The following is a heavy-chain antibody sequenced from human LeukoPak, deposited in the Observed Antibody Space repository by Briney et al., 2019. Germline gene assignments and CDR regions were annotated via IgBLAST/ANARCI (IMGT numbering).Heavy chain of an antibody. CDR3: ARNTYSYGPRFDY. CDR2: ISSSSSYI. CDR1: GFTFSSYS. J-gene: IGHJ4*02. Sequence: GGSLRLSCAASGFTFSSYSMNWVRQALGKGLEWVSSISSSSSYIYYADSVKGRFTISRDNAKNSLYLQMNSLRAEDTAVYYCARNTYSYGPRFDYWGQGTLVTVSS. V-gene: IGHV3-21*01. D-gene: IGHD5-18*01.